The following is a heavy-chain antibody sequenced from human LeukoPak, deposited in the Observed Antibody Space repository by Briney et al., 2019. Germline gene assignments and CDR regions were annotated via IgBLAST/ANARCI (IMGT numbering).Heavy chain of an antibody. CDR3: ARHPRVYCSSTSCYGGYFDY. CDR2: ISSSSTYI. V-gene: IGHV3-21*01. Sequence: GGSLRLSCAASGFTFSTYGMHWVRQPPGKGLEWVSSISSSSTYIYYADSVKGRFTISRDNAKNSLYLQMNSLRAEDTAVYYCARHPRVYCSSTSCYGGYFDYWGQGTLVTVSS. CDR1: GFTFSTYG. J-gene: IGHJ4*02. D-gene: IGHD2-2*01.